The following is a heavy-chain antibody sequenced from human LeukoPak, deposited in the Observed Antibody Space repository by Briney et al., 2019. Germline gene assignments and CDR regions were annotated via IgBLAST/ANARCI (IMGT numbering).Heavy chain of an antibody. J-gene: IGHJ4*02. CDR2: IYYTGTT. CDR1: GASIASTSYY. D-gene: IGHD5-18*01. V-gene: IGHV4-39*01. CDR3: VKHRRYSFWDY. Sequence: SETLSLTCIVSGASIASTSYYWGWVRQPPGKGLEWIGSIYYTGTTYYNPSLESRVTISVDTSKNHFFLKLSAVTAADTSVYYSVKHRRYSFWDYWGQGSLVTVSS.